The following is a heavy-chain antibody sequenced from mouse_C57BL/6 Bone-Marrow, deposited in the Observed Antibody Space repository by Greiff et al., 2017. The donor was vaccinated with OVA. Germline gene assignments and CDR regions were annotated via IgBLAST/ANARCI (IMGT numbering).Heavy chain of an antibody. CDR1: GFSLTSYG. J-gene: IGHJ1*03. V-gene: IGHV2-2*01. CDR2: IWSGGST. Sequence: QVQLQQSGPGLVQPSQSLSISCTVSGFSLTSYGVHWVRQSPGKGLEWLGVIWSGGSTAYNAALISRLSISKDNSKSQVFFKMNSLQADDKAIYYCASARYWYFDVWGTGTTVTVSS. CDR3: ASARYWYFDV.